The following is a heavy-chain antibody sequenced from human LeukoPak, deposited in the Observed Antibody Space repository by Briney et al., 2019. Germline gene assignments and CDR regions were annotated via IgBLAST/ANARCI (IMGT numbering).Heavy chain of an antibody. V-gene: IGHV1-46*01. J-gene: IGHJ3*02. CDR1: GYTFTSYY. CDR3: ASGWGFLYYYDSSGYTPNNAFDI. CDR2: INPSGGST. Sequence: ASVKVSCKASGYTFTSYYMHWVRQAPGQGLEWMGIINPSGGSTSYAQKFQGRVTMTRDTSTSTVYMELSSLRSEDTAAYYCASGWGFLYYYDSSGYTPNNAFDIWGQGTMVTVSS. D-gene: IGHD3-22*01.